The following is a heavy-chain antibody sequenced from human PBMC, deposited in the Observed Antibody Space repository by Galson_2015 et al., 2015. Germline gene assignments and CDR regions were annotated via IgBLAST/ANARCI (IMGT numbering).Heavy chain of an antibody. CDR1: GFTFSSYA. J-gene: IGHJ6*02. CDR2: ISSNGGST. D-gene: IGHD3-3*01. CDR3: AKVCSVSYDFWSGYYNVFGYGMDV. Sequence: SLRLSCAASGFTFSSYAMHWVRQAPGKGLEYVSAISSNGGSTYYADSVKGRFTISRDNSKNTLYLQMNSLRAEDTAVYYCAKVCSVSYDFWSGYYNVFGYGMDVWGQGTTVTVSS. V-gene: IGHV3-64*04.